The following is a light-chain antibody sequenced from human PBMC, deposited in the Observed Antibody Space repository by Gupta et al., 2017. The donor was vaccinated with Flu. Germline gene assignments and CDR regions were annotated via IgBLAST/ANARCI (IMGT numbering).Light chain of an antibody. V-gene: IGKV1-5*03. CDR2: KAS. CDR3: QHYNSYSQP. CDR1: QSISSW. J-gene: IGKJ1*01. Sequence: DLQMTQSPSTLSASVGDRVTLTCRASQSISSWLAWYQQKPGKAPKLLIYKASSLESGVPSRFSGTGSETEFTLTINSLQPDDFATYYCQHYNSYSQPFGQGTKVEIK.